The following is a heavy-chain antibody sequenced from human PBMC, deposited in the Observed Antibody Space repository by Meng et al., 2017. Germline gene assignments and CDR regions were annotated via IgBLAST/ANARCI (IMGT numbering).Heavy chain of an antibody. D-gene: IGHD5-12*01. CDR2: INPNSGGT. CDR3: AREDSGYVRDFDY. J-gene: IGHJ4*02. CDR1: GYTFTGYY. V-gene: IGHV1-2*02. Sequence: QVQLGQSGAGVKKPGASVKVSCKASGYTFTGYYMHWVRQAPGQGLEWMGWINPNSGGTNYAQKFQGRVTMTRDTSISTAYMELSRLRSDDTAVYYCAREDSGYVRDFDYWGQGTLVTVSS.